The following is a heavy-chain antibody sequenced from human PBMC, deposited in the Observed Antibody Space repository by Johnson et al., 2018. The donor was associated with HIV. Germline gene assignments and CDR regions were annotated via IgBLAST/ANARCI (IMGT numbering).Heavy chain of an antibody. CDR2: INWNGGST. Sequence: VQLVESGGGVVRPGGSLRLSCVASGFTFDDYGMSWVRQAPGKGLEWVSGINWNGGSTGYADSVKGRLTISRDNAKNSLYLQMNSLRTEDTALYYCARTGRLFDAFDIWGQGTMVTVSS. CDR3: ARTGRLFDAFDI. D-gene: IGHD2-21*01. V-gene: IGHV3-20*04. J-gene: IGHJ3*02. CDR1: GFTFDDYG.